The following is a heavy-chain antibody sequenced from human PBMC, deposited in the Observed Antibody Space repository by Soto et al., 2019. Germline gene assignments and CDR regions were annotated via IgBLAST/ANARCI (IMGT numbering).Heavy chain of an antibody. CDR1: GGSLTSYP. CDR2: IIPIHGTT. V-gene: IGHV1-69*01. CDR3: ARGGGFVS. Sequence: QMEQSGAEVRKPGSSVKVSCKPSGGSLTSYPMAWVRQAPGQGFEWMGGIIPIHGTTEYAQKFQGRVTITADESTNRATLELTGLTSEDTVVYYCARGGGFVSWGQGTLVTGSS. J-gene: IGHJ4*02. D-gene: IGHD3-10*01.